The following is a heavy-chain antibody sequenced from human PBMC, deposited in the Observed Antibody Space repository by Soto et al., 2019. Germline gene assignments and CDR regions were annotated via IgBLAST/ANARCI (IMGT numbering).Heavy chain of an antibody. CDR2: NIPIFGTA. CDR3: ARAQQQLHYYYYYGMDV. CDR1: GGTFSSYA. J-gene: IGHJ6*02. D-gene: IGHD6-13*01. V-gene: IGHV1-69*01. Sequence: QVQLVQSGAEVKKPGSSVKVSCKASGGTFSSYAISWVRQAPGQGLEWMGGNIPIFGTANYAQKFQGRVTITADESTSTAYMELSSLRSEDTAVYYCARAQQQLHYYYYYGMDVWGQGTTVTVSS.